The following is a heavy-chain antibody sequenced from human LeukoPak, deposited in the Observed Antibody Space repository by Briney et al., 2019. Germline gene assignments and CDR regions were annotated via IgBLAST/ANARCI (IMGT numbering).Heavy chain of an antibody. J-gene: IGHJ4*02. Sequence: GGSLRLSCAASAFTFSSYEMNWVRQAPGKGLEWVSYISSSGSTKHYADSVKGRFTISRDNAKNSLYLQKNSLRAEDTAVYYCAREWFKTHDYWGQGTLVTVSS. V-gene: IGHV3-48*03. D-gene: IGHD3-10*01. CDR2: ISSSGSTK. CDR1: AFTFSSYE. CDR3: AREWFKTHDY.